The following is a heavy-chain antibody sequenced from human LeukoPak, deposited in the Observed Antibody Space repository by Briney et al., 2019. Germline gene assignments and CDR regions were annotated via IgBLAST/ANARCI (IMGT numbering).Heavy chain of an antibody. Sequence: WASVKVSCKASGYTFTSYGISWVRQAPGQGLEWMGWISAYNGNTNYAQKLQGRVTMTTDTSTSTAYMELRSLRSDDTAVYYCARFQSGIAVAGTITHVDYWGQGTLVTVSS. CDR1: GYTFTSYG. CDR3: ARFQSGIAVAGTITHVDY. CDR2: ISAYNGNT. J-gene: IGHJ4*02. D-gene: IGHD6-19*01. V-gene: IGHV1-18*01.